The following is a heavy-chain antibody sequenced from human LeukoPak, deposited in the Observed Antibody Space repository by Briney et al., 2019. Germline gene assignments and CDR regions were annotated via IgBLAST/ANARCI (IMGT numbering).Heavy chain of an antibody. D-gene: IGHD3-22*01. CDR2: IIPMFGTT. J-gene: IGHJ4*02. CDR3: ARDGGYYDSNGFRPFDY. V-gene: IGHV1-69*01. CDR1: GGTFSSYA. Sequence: SVKVSCKAPGGTFSSYAVSWVRQAPGQGLEWMGGIIPMFGTTKYAEKFQGRVTITADESTSTAYMEMNTLRPEDTAVYYCARDGGYYDSNGFRPFDYWGQGSLVTVSS.